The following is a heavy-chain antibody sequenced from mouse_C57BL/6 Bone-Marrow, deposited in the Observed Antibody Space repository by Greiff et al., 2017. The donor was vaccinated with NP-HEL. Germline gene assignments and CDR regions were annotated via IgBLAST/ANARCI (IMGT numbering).Heavy chain of an antibody. CDR2: IDPSDSYT. CDR3: ASDPFAY. Sequence: QVQLQQPGAELVKPGASVKLSCTASGYTFTSYWMQWVKQRPGQGLEWIGEIDPSDSYTNYTQKFKGKATLTVDTSSSTAYMQLSSLTSEDSAVYYWASDPFAYWGQGTLVTVSA. V-gene: IGHV1-50*01. CDR1: GYTFTSYW. J-gene: IGHJ3*01.